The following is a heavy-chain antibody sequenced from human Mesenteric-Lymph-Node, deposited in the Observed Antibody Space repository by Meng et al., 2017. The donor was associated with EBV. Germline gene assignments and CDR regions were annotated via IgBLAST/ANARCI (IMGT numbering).Heavy chain of an antibody. CDR2: IHHSETA. CDR3: ARQGYCRTTTCSTWFDP. CDR1: GGSFSGYS. Sequence: QVTLQQGGAGLLKPSGTLSLTCVIYGGSFSGYSWNWIRQAPGKGLEWIGKIHHSETADYNPSLEDRVIISADTSKNQFSLKLTSVTAADTAVYYCARQGYCRTTTCSTWFDPWGQGTLVTVSS. D-gene: IGHD2-2*01. J-gene: IGHJ5*02. V-gene: IGHV4-34*01.